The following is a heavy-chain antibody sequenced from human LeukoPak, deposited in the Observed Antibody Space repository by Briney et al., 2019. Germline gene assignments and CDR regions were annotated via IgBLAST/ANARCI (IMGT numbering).Heavy chain of an antibody. Sequence: ASVKVSCKASGYTFTSYAMHWVRQAPGQRLGWMGWINAGNGNTKYSQKFQGRVTITRDTSASTAYMELSSLRSEDTAVYYCARWPPSGSGGSLHFDYWGQGTLVTVSS. D-gene: IGHD2-15*01. J-gene: IGHJ4*02. CDR3: ARWPPSGSGGSLHFDY. CDR1: GYTFTSYA. V-gene: IGHV1-3*01. CDR2: INAGNGNT.